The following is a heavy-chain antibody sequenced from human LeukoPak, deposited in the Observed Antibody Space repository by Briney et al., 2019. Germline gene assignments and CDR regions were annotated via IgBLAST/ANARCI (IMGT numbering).Heavy chain of an antibody. CDR3: ARDKEGGVSI. Sequence: SETLSLTCTVSGGSISSSSYYWGWIRQPPGKGLEWIGSIYYSGSTYYNPSLKSRVTISVDTSKNQFSLKLSSVTAADTAVYYCARDKEGGVSIWGQGTMVTVS. CDR1: GGSISSSSYY. V-gene: IGHV4-39*02. CDR2: IYYSGST. D-gene: IGHD1-26*01. J-gene: IGHJ3*02.